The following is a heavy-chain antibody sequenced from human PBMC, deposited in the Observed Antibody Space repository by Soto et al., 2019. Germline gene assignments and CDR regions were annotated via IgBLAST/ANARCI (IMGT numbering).Heavy chain of an antibody. CDR2: SYWDDDK. Sequence: QITLKESGPTVVKPTETLTLTCTFSGFSLTTSGVGVGWVRQSPGKAPEWLALSYWDDDKRYSTSLKSRLTITKDTSKNQVVLTMVNMDPADTATYYCAHRVRRTVFGLVTTTAIYFDFWGQGTPFGVSS. CDR3: AHRVRRTVFGLVTTTAIYFDF. V-gene: IGHV2-5*02. D-gene: IGHD3-3*01. CDR1: GFSLTTSGVG. J-gene: IGHJ4*02.